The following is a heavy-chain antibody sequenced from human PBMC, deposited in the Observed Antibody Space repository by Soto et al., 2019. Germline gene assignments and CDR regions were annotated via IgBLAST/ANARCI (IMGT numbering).Heavy chain of an antibody. Sequence: SETLSLTCAVSGGSISSNNWWSWVRQPPGKGLEWIGEIYHSGRINYTPSLKSRVTISVDKSKNQFSLKLSSVTAADTAVYYCARQRGYSYGPSGEFDYWGQGTLVTVSS. V-gene: IGHV4-4*02. CDR1: GGSISSNNW. D-gene: IGHD5-18*01. J-gene: IGHJ4*02. CDR2: IYHSGRI. CDR3: ARQRGYSYGPSGEFDY.